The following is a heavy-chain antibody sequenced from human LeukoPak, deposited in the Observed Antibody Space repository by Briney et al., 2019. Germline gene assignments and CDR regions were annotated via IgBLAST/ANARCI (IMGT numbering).Heavy chain of an antibody. J-gene: IGHJ3*02. CDR2: IYSGENT. V-gene: IGHV3-66*01. Sequence: GGSLRLSCAASGFTVSSNYMTWVRQAPGKGLECVSVIYSGENTYYADSVKGRFTISRDNSKNTLYLQMNSLRAEDTAVYYCARVLGTDVGPPDAFDIWGQGTMVTVSS. CDR1: GFTVSSNY. D-gene: IGHD3-16*01. CDR3: ARVLGTDVGPPDAFDI.